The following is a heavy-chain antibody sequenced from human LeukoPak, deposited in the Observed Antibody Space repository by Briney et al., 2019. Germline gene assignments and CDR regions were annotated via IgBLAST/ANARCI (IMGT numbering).Heavy chain of an antibody. D-gene: IGHD6-19*01. V-gene: IGHV4-4*07. CDR3: ARITDPDYRSGWSGADY. CDR2: IYPTGHT. J-gene: IGHJ4*02. Sequence: SETLSLTCTVSGGSLGNYYWSWIRQPAGKGLEWTGRIYPTGHTHYNPSLKSRVTMSVDTSKNQFSLKMTSLTAADTAVYYCARITDPDYRSGWSGADYWGRGTQVTVSA. CDR1: GGSLGNYY.